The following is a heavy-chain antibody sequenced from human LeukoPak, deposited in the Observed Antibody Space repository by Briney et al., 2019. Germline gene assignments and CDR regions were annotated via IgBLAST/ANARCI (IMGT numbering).Heavy chain of an antibody. CDR1: GFTFSSYA. Sequence: PGGSLRLSCAASGFTFSSYAMHWVRQTPGKGLEWVAVIPYDGSNKYYADSVKGRFTISRDNSKNTLYLQMNSLRAEDTAVYYCARGKHIVVVPAAPRHGMDVWGQGTTVTVSS. V-gene: IGHV3-30*04. CDR2: IPYDGSNK. CDR3: ARGKHIVVVPAAPRHGMDV. J-gene: IGHJ6*02. D-gene: IGHD2-2*01.